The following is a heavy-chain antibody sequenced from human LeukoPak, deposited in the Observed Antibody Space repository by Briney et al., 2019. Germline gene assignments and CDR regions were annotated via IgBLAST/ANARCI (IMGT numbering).Heavy chain of an antibody. J-gene: IGHJ3*02. Sequence: GGSLRLSCAASGFTVSSNYMSWVRQAPGKGLEWVSVIYSSGSTYYADSVKGRFTISRDNSKNTLYLQMNNLRAEDTAMYYCASPTSGHSFDIWGQGTMVTVSS. V-gene: IGHV3-53*01. CDR2: IYSSGST. D-gene: IGHD6-19*01. CDR3: ASPTSGHSFDI. CDR1: GFTVSSNY.